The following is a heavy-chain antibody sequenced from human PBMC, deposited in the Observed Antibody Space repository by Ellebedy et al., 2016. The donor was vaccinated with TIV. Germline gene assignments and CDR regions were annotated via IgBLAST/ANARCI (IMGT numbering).Heavy chain of an antibody. V-gene: IGHV3-7*01. CDR3: AREERYYDSSGYGAVGY. Sequence: GESLKISXAASGSTFSSHGMHWVRQAPGKGLECVANIKQDGSEKYYVDSVKGRFTISRDNAKNSLYLQMNSLRAEDTAVYYCAREERYYDSSGYGAVGYWGQGTLVTVSS. D-gene: IGHD3-22*01. J-gene: IGHJ4*02. CDR2: IKQDGSEK. CDR1: GSTFSSHG.